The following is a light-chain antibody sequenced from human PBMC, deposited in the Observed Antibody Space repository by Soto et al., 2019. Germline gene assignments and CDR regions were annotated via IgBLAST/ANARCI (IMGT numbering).Light chain of an antibody. V-gene: IGKV4-1*01. J-gene: IGKJ1*01. CDR3: QQYYTTPVT. CDR1: QTVLHGSNY. CDR2: WAS. Sequence: DIVMTQSPGSLAVSLIERATINCKSSQTVLHGSNYLAWYQQKPGQPPKLLIYWASTRESGVPDRFSASGSGTDFTLTISSLQAEDVAVYYCQQYYTTPVTFGQGTKVEIK.